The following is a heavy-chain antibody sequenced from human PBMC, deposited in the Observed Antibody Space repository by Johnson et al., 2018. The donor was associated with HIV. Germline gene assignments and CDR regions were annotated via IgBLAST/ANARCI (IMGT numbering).Heavy chain of an antibody. Sequence: GKGLEWVSGINWNGGSTGYADSVKGRFTISRDNAKNSLYLQMNSLRAEDTALYYCARGDGGSTDGFDIWGQGTMVTVSS. D-gene: IGHD1-26*01. J-gene: IGHJ3*02. CDR2: INWNGGST. CDR3: ARGDGGSTDGFDI. V-gene: IGHV3-20*03.